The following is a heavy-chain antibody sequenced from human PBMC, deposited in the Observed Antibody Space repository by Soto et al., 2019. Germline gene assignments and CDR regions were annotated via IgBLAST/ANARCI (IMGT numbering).Heavy chain of an antibody. Sequence: QVQLVQSGAEVKKPGASVRVSCKASGYTFTSFYMHWVRQAPGQGLEWMGVINPSGGSTTYAQNFQGRVTVTRDTSTSTVYMELNSLRSEDTAVFYCARDRGAFRAFDNWGQGTLVTVSS. V-gene: IGHV1-46*01. D-gene: IGHD4-17*01. CDR2: INPSGGST. CDR3: ARDRGAFRAFDN. J-gene: IGHJ4*02. CDR1: GYTFTSFY.